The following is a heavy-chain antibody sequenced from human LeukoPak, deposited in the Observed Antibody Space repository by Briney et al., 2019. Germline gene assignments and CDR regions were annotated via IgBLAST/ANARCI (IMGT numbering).Heavy chain of an antibody. Sequence: ASVKVSCKASGGTFSSYAISWERQAPGQGLEWMGGIIPIFSTANYAQKFQGRVTITTDESTSTAYMELSSLRSEDTAVYYCARGSYYGSGSYWVYWGQGTLVTVSS. D-gene: IGHD3-10*01. J-gene: IGHJ4*02. V-gene: IGHV1-69*05. CDR3: ARGSYYGSGSYWVY. CDR1: GGTFSSYA. CDR2: IIPIFSTA.